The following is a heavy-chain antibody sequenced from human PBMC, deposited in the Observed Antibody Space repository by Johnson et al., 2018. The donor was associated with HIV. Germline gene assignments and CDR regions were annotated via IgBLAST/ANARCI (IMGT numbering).Heavy chain of an antibody. J-gene: IGHJ3*02. D-gene: IGHD1-26*01. CDR1: GFTFDDYD. CDR3: AKDLGDAVGTTHDAFDI. Sequence: EVQLVESGGGVERPGGSLRLSCAASGFTFDDYDMSWVRQAPGQGLEWVSGINWNGGSTGYADSVKGRFTISRDNAKNSLYLQMNSLRAEDTAVYYCAKDLGDAVGTTHDAFDIWGQGTMVTVSS. V-gene: IGHV3-20*04. CDR2: INWNGGST.